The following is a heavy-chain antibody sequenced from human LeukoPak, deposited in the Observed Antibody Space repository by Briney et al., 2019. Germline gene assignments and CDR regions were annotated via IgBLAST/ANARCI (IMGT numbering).Heavy chain of an antibody. J-gene: IGHJ5*02. CDR3: ARVPSMVRGVGPRFEP. V-gene: IGHV1-2*02. D-gene: IGHD3-10*01. Sequence: ASVKVSCKASGYTFTGYYMHWVRQAPGQGLEWMGWINPNSGGTNYAQKFQGRVTMTRDTSISTAYMELSRLRSDDTAVYYCARVPSMVRGVGPRFEPLGQGTLVTVSS. CDR1: GYTFTGYY. CDR2: INPNSGGT.